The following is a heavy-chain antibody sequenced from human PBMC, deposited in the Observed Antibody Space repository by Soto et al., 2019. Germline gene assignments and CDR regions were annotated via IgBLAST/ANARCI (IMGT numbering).Heavy chain of an antibody. Sequence: QEQLVESGGGVVLPGRSLRLSCAASGFTFNTFGMHWVRQAPGKGLEWVAVISYDGSDKYYSDSVRGRFPISRDNSMNTLYLQMNSLRTEDTAVYYCAKSPNFYCSSYHCYKYYFDFWGQGTLVTVSS. V-gene: IGHV3-30*18. CDR1: GFTFNTFG. D-gene: IGHD2-2*01. CDR2: ISYDGSDK. J-gene: IGHJ4*02. CDR3: AKSPNFYCSSYHCYKYYFDF.